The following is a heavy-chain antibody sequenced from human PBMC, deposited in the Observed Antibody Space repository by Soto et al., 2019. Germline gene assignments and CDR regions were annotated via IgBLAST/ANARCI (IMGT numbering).Heavy chain of an antibody. CDR1: GFTFSSYS. D-gene: IGHD2-15*01. V-gene: IGHV3-23*01. CDR3: ANSRIRRWTQGLSDH. J-gene: IGHJ4*02. CDR2: ISESGDST. Sequence: EVQLLDSGGRLVQPGASLRLSCAASGFTFSSYSMSWVRQAPGKGLEWVSSISESGDSTSYAESVRGRFTISREDSKNTLYLQMNSLRAEDTAVYACANSRIRRWTQGLSDHWGQGTLVTVSS.